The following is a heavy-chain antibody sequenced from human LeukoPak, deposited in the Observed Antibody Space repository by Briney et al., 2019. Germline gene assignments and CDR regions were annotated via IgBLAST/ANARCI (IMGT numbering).Heavy chain of an antibody. J-gene: IGHJ4*02. CDR1: GFSFSSYE. CDR3: ARNRGSEVDY. CDR2: INSIGTTI. V-gene: IGHV3-48*03. D-gene: IGHD2-15*01. Sequence: GGSPRLSCAASGFSFSSYEMNWVRQAPGKGPEWISYINSIGTTIYYADSVKGRFTVSRDNAKSSLYLQTSSLRVEDTAVYYCARNRGSEVDYWGQGTLVTVSS.